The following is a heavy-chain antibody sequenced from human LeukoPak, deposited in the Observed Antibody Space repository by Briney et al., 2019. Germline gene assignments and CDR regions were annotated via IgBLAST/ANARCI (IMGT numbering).Heavy chain of an antibody. CDR2: IYYSGST. Sequence: SETLSLTCTVSGGSISSYYWSWIRQPPGKGLEWIGYIYYSGSTNYNPSLKSRVTISVDTSKNQFSLKLSSVTAADTAVYYCARIVPGSGWFPFDYCGQGTLPIVSS. V-gene: IGHV4-59*01. D-gene: IGHD6-19*01. CDR3: ARIVPGSGWFPFDY. J-gene: IGHJ4*02. CDR1: GGSISSYY.